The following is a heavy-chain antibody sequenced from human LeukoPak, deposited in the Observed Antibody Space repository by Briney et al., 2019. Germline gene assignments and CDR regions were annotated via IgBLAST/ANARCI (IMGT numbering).Heavy chain of an antibody. V-gene: IGHV3-15*01. CDR1: GFTFSDAW. D-gene: IGHD2-15*01. Sequence: GGSLRLSCVGSGFTFSDAWMSWVRQAPGKGLAWVGRVKSKSDGGTIDYAAPVKGRFTISRDDSRNTLYLQMNSLKTEDTAVYYCTTRRQDGWWGQGTLVTVS. CDR3: TTRRQDGW. CDR2: VKSKSDGGTI. J-gene: IGHJ4*02.